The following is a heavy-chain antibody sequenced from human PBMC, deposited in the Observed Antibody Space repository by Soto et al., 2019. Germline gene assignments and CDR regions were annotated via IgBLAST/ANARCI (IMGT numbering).Heavy chain of an antibody. Sequence: PSETLSLTCSIYSGSFSGYYWSWIRQPPGKGLEWIGEISQSGNTNYSPSLKSRVSISIDTSKKQFSLNLASVSAADTAVYYCARAPKVSGSSQTRPDFWGQGTLVTVCS. J-gene: IGHJ4*02. D-gene: IGHD6-6*01. CDR3: ARAPKVSGSSQTRPDF. V-gene: IGHV4-34*01. CDR2: ISQSGNT. CDR1: SGSFSGYY.